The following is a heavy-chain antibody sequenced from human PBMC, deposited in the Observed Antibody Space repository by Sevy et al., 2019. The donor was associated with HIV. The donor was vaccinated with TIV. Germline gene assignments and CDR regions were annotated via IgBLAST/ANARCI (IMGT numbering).Heavy chain of an antibody. CDR1: GFTFSSYT. CDR3: ARDQAYYDSSGYSDAFDI. Sequence: GGSLRLSCAASGFTFSSYTMNWVRQAPGKGLEWVSSISSSSSYIYYADSVKGRFTISRDNSKNTLYLQMNSLRAEDTAVYYCARDQAYYDSSGYSDAFDIWGQGTMVTVSS. J-gene: IGHJ3*02. D-gene: IGHD3-22*01. V-gene: IGHV3-21*01. CDR2: ISSSSSYI.